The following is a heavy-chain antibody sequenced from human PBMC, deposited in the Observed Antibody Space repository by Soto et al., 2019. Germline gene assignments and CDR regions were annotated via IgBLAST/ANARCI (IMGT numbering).Heavy chain of an antibody. CDR3: ARESYSGSENWFDP. J-gene: IGHJ5*02. V-gene: IGHV1-3*04. CDR2: INTGTGGT. Sequence: ASVKVSCKTSGYTFITYAIHWVRQAPGPGLEWMGWINTGTGGTKYSQKFQGRVTFTTDTSASTVYMELSSLTSEDTAVYYCARESYSGSENWFDPWGQGTLVTVSS. CDR1: GYTFITYA. D-gene: IGHD6-6*01.